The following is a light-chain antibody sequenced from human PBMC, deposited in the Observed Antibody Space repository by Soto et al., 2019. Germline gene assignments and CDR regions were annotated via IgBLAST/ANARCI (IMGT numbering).Light chain of an antibody. CDR1: SSNIESNY. CDR2: RNN. Sequence: QPVLTQPPSASGTPGQRVTISCSGSSSNIESNYVYWYQQLPGTAPKLLIYRNNQRPSGVPDRFSGSKSGTSASLAISGLRSEDEADYYCAAWDDSLSGWVFGGGPKLT. V-gene: IGLV1-47*01. J-gene: IGLJ3*02. CDR3: AAWDDSLSGWV.